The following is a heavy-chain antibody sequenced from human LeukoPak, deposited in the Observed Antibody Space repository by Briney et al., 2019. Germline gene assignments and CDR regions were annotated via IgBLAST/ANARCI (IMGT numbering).Heavy chain of an antibody. CDR2: ISSSGSTI. V-gene: IGHV3-11*04. Sequence: PGGSLRLSCAASGFTFSDYYMSWIRQAPGKGLEWVSYISSSGSTIYYADSVKGRFTISRDNAKNSLYLQMNSLRAEDTAVYYCARDAAARDPYNWFDPWGQGTLVTVSS. CDR1: GFTFSDYY. J-gene: IGHJ5*02. CDR3: ARDAAARDPYNWFDP. D-gene: IGHD2-15*01.